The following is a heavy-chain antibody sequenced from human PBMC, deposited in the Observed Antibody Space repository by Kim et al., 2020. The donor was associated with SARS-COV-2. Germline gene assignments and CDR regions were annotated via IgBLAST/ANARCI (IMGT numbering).Heavy chain of an antibody. J-gene: IGHJ6*02. CDR1: GFIFGDYA. CDR2: IRRKSYNGTT. V-gene: IGHV3-49*04. Sequence: GGSLRLSCTGSGFIFGDYAMNWVRQAPGKGLEWVVFIRRKSYNGTTQYAVSVKGRFTISRDDSKSVAYLQMKSLKIDDTAVYFCTRERSQVGSENYYSYLGMDVWGQGTTLTVSS. CDR3: TRERSQVGSENYYSYLGMDV. D-gene: IGHD3-10*01.